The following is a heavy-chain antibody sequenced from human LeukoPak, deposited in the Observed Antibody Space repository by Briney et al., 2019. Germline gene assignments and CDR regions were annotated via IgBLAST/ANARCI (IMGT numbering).Heavy chain of an antibody. D-gene: IGHD4-17*01. V-gene: IGHV3-64*01. Sequence: GGSLTLSCAASGFTFSSYAMHWVRQAPGKGLEYVSAISSNGGSTYYANSVKGRFTISRDNSKNTLYLQMGSLRAEDMAVYCCARDGPVTTFDYWGQGTLVTVSS. CDR2: ISSNGGST. CDR1: GFTFSSYA. J-gene: IGHJ4*02. CDR3: ARDGPVTTFDY.